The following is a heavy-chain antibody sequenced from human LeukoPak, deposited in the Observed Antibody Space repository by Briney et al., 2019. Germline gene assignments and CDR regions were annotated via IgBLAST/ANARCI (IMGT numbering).Heavy chain of an antibody. CDR3: AAAGERSVPSDY. CDR2: IWYDGSNK. J-gene: IGHJ4*02. D-gene: IGHD3-16*01. Sequence: GGSLRLSCAASGFTFSSYGMHWVRQAPGKGLEWVAVIWYDGSNKYYADSVKGRFTISRDNSKNTLYLQMNSLRAEDTAVYYCAAAGERSVPSDYWGQGTLVTVSS. V-gene: IGHV3-33*08. CDR1: GFTFSSYG.